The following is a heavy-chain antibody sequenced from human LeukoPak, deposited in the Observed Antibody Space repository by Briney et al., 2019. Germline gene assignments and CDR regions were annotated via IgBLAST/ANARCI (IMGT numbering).Heavy chain of an antibody. CDR1: GGSISSYY. CDR2: IYYSGST. Sequence: SETLSLTCTVSGGSISSYYWSWIRQPPGKGLEWIGYIYYSGSTNYNPSLKRRVTISVDTSKNQFSLKLSSVTAADTAVYYCARRRYYDSRVGAFDIWGQGTMVTVSS. D-gene: IGHD3-22*01. CDR3: ARRRYYDSRVGAFDI. J-gene: IGHJ3*02. V-gene: IGHV4-59*08.